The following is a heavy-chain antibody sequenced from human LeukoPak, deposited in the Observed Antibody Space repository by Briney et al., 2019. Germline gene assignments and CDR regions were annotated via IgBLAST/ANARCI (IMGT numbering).Heavy chain of an antibody. D-gene: IGHD3-16*02. Sequence: SETLSLTCTVSNYSISTDYYWGWIRQPPGKGLEWIGTMYHSGSTYYNPSLKSRVTISVDTSKNQFSLKLSSATAADTAVYYCARYDVWGSYRAFDYWGQGTLVTVSS. V-gene: IGHV4-38-2*02. CDR1: NYSISTDYY. CDR2: MYHSGST. CDR3: ARYDVWGSYRAFDY. J-gene: IGHJ4*02.